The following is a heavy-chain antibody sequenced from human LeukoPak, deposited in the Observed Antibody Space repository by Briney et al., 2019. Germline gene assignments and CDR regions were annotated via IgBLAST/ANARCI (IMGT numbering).Heavy chain of an antibody. Sequence: SETLSLTCAVSGGSISSGNWWSWVRQPPGKGLEWIGEIYHSGSTNYNPSLKSRVTISVDKSKNQFSLKLSSVTAADTAVFYCARKISAAGSRWFDPWGQGTLVTVSS. CDR3: ARKISAAGSRWFDP. J-gene: IGHJ5*02. CDR2: IYHSGST. CDR1: GGSISSGNW. V-gene: IGHV4-4*02. D-gene: IGHD6-13*01.